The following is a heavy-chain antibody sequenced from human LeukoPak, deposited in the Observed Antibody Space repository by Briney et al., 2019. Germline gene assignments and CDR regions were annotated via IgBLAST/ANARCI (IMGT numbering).Heavy chain of an antibody. V-gene: IGHV1-24*01. CDR3: ARDLRELHLAAVFGY. Sequence: GASVKVSCKVSGYTLTELSMHCVRQAPGKGLEWMGGFDPEDGETIYAQKFQGRVTMTEDTSTDTAYMELSSLRSEDTAVYYCARDLRELHLAAVFGYWGQGTLVTVSS. CDR2: FDPEDGET. J-gene: IGHJ4*02. D-gene: IGHD1-26*01. CDR1: GYTLTELS.